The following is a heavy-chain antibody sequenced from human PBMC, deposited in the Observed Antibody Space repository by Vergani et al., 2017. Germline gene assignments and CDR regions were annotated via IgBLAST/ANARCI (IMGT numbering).Heavy chain of an antibody. V-gene: IGHV4-34*01. CDR1: GGSFTSYH. CDR2: IDHTGRP. J-gene: IGHJ6*03. D-gene: IGHD4-11*01. CDR3: ARVNTETNGHLYSYSYMDV. Sequence: QVQLQQWGGGLLKPSETLSLTCVVNGGSFTSYHWTWIRQSPGEGLEWVGDIDHTGRPDYNPTLKSRLTMSVDKSRNQFSLTINSVTATDTAIYFCARVNTETNGHLYSYSYMDVWGQGTAVTVS.